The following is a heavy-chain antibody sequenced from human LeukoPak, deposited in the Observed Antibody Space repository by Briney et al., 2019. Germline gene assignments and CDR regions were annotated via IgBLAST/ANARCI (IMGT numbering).Heavy chain of an antibody. Sequence: ASVKVSCKASGYTFTSYYIHWVRQAPGQGLKWMGLINPSGGSTNYAQKFQGRVTMTRDTSTSTVYMELSSLRSEDTAVYYCARGPSITMVRGGQWYYYMDVWGKGTTVTISS. D-gene: IGHD3-10*01. CDR3: ARGPSITMVRGGQWYYYMDV. CDR2: INPSGGST. J-gene: IGHJ6*03. CDR1: GYTFTSYY. V-gene: IGHV1-46*01.